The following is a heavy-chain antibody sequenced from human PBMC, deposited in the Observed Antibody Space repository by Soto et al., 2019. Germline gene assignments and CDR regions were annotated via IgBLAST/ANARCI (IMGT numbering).Heavy chain of an antibody. CDR2: IPSRGRP. D-gene: IGHD5-12*01. V-gene: IGHV4-30-4*01. CDR3: ARDTYSGYDFGL. J-gene: IGHJ5*02. CDR1: GASVAGGSYY. Sequence: ASETLSLTCSASGASVAGGSYYWSWVRQPPGKGLEWIGYIPSRGRPFYNPSLTSRGTISADTSKNQLSLQLTSVTAADTAVYYCARDTYSGYDFGLWGQGTLVTVSS.